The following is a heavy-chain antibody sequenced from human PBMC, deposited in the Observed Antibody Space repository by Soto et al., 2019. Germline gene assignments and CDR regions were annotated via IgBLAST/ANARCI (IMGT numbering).Heavy chain of an antibody. D-gene: IGHD4-17*01. CDR1: GYIFTNHG. CDR2: ISGNNGNT. CDR3: ARDDYGDPFFDY. V-gene: IGHV1-18*03. Sequence: ASVKVSCKASGYIFTNHGISWVRQAPGQGLEWMGWISGNNGNTNFAQNFQGRVTMTTDTSTSTAYMELRSLTSDDMAIYYCARDDYGDPFFDYWGQGTLVTVSS. J-gene: IGHJ4*02.